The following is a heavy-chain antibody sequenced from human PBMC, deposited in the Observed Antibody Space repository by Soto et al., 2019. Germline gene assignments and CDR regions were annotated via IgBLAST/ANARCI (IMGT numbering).Heavy chain of an antibody. Sequence: EVQLVESGGGLVKPGGSLRLSCAASGFTFSNASLNWVRQAPGKGLEWVGRIKSKTDGGTTDYAAPVKGRFTISRDDSKNTLYLQMNSLKTEDTAVYYCTTSTMVALPDYWGQGTLVTVSS. CDR3: TTSTMVALPDY. J-gene: IGHJ4*02. CDR2: IKSKTDGGTT. V-gene: IGHV3-15*07. D-gene: IGHD3-10*01. CDR1: GFTFSNAS.